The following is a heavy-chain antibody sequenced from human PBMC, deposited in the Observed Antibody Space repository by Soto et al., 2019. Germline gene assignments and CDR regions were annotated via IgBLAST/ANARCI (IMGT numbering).Heavy chain of an antibody. V-gene: IGHV4-4*07. Sequence: QVQLQESGPRLVKPSETLSLTCTVSGASITSYYWSWIRQPAGKGLEWIGRIYASGPTNYNPSLKSRVAMSVDTSKTQFSLNLTSVTAADTAVYYCARAYSSGCFDYWGQGTLVTVSS. J-gene: IGHJ4*02. D-gene: IGHD6-19*01. CDR1: GASITSYY. CDR2: IYASGPT. CDR3: ARAYSSGCFDY.